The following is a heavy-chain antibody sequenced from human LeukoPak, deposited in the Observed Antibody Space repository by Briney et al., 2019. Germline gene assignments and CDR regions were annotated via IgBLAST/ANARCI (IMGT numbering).Heavy chain of an antibody. CDR3: ARFPCSGDSCYFGIRAFDV. CDR2: INHSGST. J-gene: IGHJ3*01. CDR1: GGSFSGYY. D-gene: IGHD2-15*01. Sequence: SETLSLTGAIYGGSFSGYYWNWIRQSPGKGLEWIGEINHSGSTNNNPSLKSRVTISVDTSKNQFSLKLSSMTAADTAVYYCARFPCSGDSCYFGIRAFDVWGQGTMVTVSS. V-gene: IGHV4-34*01.